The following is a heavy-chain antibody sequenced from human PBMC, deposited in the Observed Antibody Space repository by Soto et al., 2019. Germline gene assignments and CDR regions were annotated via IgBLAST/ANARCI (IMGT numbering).Heavy chain of an antibody. CDR3: TRDVSPVSSDLSSAAFDS. J-gene: IGHJ3*02. D-gene: IGHD6-25*01. V-gene: IGHV3-7*05. Sequence: PGGSLRLSCEASGFSFTNDWMTWVRQAPGKGLEWVANIKGDGSKTSYLDSVRGRFTVSRDNAKGSLYLQMNSLRAEDTALYYCTRDVSPVSSDLSSAAFDSWGQGKMLTVS. CDR1: GFSFTNDW. CDR2: IKGDGSKT.